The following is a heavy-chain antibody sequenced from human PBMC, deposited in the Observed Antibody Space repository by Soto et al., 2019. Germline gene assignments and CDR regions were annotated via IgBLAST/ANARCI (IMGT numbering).Heavy chain of an antibody. J-gene: IGHJ5*02. CDR3: ARDHGYCSGGSCYGGWFDP. Sequence: PGGSLRLSCAASGFTFSSYAMHWVRQAPGKGLEWVAVISYDGSNKYYADSVKGRFTISRDNSKNTLYLQMSSLRAEDTAVYSCARDHGYCSGGSCYGGWFDPWGQGTLVTVSS. CDR2: ISYDGSNK. V-gene: IGHV3-30-3*01. CDR1: GFTFSSYA. D-gene: IGHD2-15*01.